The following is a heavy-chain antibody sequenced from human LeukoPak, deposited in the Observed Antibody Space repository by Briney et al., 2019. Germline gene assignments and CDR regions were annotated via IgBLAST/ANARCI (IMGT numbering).Heavy chain of an antibody. V-gene: IGHV3-9*01. Sequence: GGSLRLSCAASGFTFDDYAMHWVRQAPGKGLEWVSGISWNSGSIGYADSVKGRFTISRDNAKNSLYLQMNSLRAEDTALYYCAKDDYYDILTGQNWFDPWGQGTLVTVSS. D-gene: IGHD3-9*01. J-gene: IGHJ5*02. CDR1: GFTFDDYA. CDR3: AKDDYYDILTGQNWFDP. CDR2: ISWNSGSI.